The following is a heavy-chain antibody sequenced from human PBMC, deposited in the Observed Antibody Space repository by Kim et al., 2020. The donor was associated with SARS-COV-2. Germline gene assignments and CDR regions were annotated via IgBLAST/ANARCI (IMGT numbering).Heavy chain of an antibody. V-gene: IGHV3-7*03. J-gene: IGHJ5*02. Sequence: GGSLRLSCAASGFTFSSYWMSWVRQAPGKGLEWVAHINQDETEKNYVDSVKGRFTISRDNAKNSLFLHMNSLRAEDTAVYYCARGSQTLGPWGEGSLVTVSS. CDR2: INQDETEK. D-gene: IGHD1-26*01. CDR3: ARGSQTLGP. CDR1: GFTFSSYW.